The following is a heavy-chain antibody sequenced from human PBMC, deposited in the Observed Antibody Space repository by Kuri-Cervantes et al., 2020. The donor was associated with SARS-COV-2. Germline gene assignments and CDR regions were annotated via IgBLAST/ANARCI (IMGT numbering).Heavy chain of an antibody. V-gene: IGHV3-23*01. J-gene: IGHJ4*02. CDR3: AKTTMVQGVIISGWIDY. Sequence: GESLKISCAASGFTFSSYAMSWVRQAPGKGLEWVSAISGSGGSTYYADSVKGRFTISRDNPKNTLYLQMNSLRAEDTAVYYCAKTTMVQGVIISGWIDYWGQGTLVTVSS. CDR2: ISGSGGST. D-gene: IGHD3-10*01. CDR1: GFTFSSYA.